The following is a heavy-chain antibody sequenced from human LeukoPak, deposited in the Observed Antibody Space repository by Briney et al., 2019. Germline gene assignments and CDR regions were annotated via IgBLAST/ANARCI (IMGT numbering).Heavy chain of an antibody. Sequence: GESLKISCKGSGYSFTSYWIGWVRQMPGKGLEWMGIIYPGDSDTRYSPSFQGQVTISADTSISTAYLQWSSLKASDTAMYYCARGIGSSWYLDAFDIWGQGTMVTVSS. CDR3: ARGIGSSWYLDAFDI. CDR2: IYPGDSDT. D-gene: IGHD6-13*01. J-gene: IGHJ3*02. CDR1: GYSFTSYW. V-gene: IGHV5-51*01.